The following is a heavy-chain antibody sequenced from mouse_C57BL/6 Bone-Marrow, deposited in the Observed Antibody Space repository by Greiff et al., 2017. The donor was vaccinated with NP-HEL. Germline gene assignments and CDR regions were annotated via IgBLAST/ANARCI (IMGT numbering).Heavy chain of an antibody. Sequence: QVQLQQSGPELVKPGASVKISCKASGYSFTSYYIHWVKQRPGQGLEWIGWIYPGSGNTTYTEKLKGQASLTADTSSSTAYMQLSILTSVYSEVYYCARSRGNYEGFAYWGQGTLVTVSA. J-gene: IGHJ3*01. CDR3: ARSRGNYEGFAY. V-gene: IGHV1-66*01. CDR1: GYSFTSYY. CDR2: IYPGSGNT. D-gene: IGHD2-1*01.